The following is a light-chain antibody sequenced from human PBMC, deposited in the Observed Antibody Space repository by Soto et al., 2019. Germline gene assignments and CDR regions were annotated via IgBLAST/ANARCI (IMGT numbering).Light chain of an antibody. Sequence: QSALTQPASVSGSPGQSITISCTGTSSDVGGYNYVSWYQQHPAKAPKLMIYEVSKRPSGVSNRFSGSKSGNTASLTISGLQAEEEADYYCSSYTSSREVFGTGTKVTVL. J-gene: IGLJ1*01. CDR3: SSYTSSREV. CDR2: EVS. V-gene: IGLV2-14*01. CDR1: SSDVGGYNY.